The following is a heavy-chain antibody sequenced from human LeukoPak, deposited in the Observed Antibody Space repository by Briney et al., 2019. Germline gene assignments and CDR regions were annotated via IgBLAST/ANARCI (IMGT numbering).Heavy chain of an antibody. V-gene: IGHV3-23*01. Sequence: GRSLRLSCAASGFTFSTYAMSWVRQAPGKRLEWVSGISGSGGSTYYADSVKGRFTISRDNSKNTLYLQMNSLRAEDTAVYYCAKRYCTSTKCYQLDYWGQGTLVTVSS. J-gene: IGHJ4*02. CDR1: GFTFSTYA. CDR3: AKRYCTSTKCYQLDY. D-gene: IGHD2-2*01. CDR2: ISGSGGST.